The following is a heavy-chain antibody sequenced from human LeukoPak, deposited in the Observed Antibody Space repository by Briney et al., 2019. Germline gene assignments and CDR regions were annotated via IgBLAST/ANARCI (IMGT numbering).Heavy chain of an antibody. CDR2: ISSSSSYI. Sequence: GGSLRLSCAASGFTVSSNYMTWVRQAPGKGLEWVSSISSSSSYIYYADSVKGRFTISRDNAKNSLYLQMNSLRAEDTAVYYCARDSGDTAMSWGQGTLVTVSS. CDR3: ARDSGDTAMS. CDR1: GFTVSSNY. D-gene: IGHD5-18*01. J-gene: IGHJ4*02. V-gene: IGHV3-21*01.